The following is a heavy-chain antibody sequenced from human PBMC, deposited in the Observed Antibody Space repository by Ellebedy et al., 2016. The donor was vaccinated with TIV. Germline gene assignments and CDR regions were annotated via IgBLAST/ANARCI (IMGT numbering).Heavy chain of an antibody. CDR2: ISYDGSNE. Sequence: GESLKISCAASGFTFSSYGMHWVRQAPGKGLEWVAIISYDGSNEVYADSVKGRFTISRDNSKNTLSLQLNSLRADDTAVYYCARGMTKHYFDYWGQGTLVTVSS. D-gene: IGHD4-11*01. J-gene: IGHJ4*02. CDR1: GFTFSSYG. CDR3: ARGMTKHYFDY. V-gene: IGHV3-30*03.